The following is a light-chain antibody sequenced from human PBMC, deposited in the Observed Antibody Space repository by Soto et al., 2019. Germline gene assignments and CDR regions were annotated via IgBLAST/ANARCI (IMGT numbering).Light chain of an antibody. CDR3: QQRNDWPIT. Sequence: EIVLTQSPGTLSLSPGERATLSCRASQSVSSSYLAWYQQKPGQAPRLLIYDASNRATGIPARFSGSGSGTDFTLTINILEPEDFAVYYCQQRNDWPITFGQGTRLEI. V-gene: IGKV3-11*01. CDR1: QSVSSSY. CDR2: DAS. J-gene: IGKJ5*01.